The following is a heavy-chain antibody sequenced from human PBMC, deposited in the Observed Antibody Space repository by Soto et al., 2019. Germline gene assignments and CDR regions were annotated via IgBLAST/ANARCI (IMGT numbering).Heavy chain of an antibody. CDR1: GYTFTSYV. CDR3: ARDPLTIFGVVIITGPLDY. V-gene: IGHV1-18*01. CDR2: ISAYNGNT. Sequence: ASVKVSCKASGYTFTSYVISWVRQSPGQGLEWMGWISAYNGNTNYAQKLQGRVTMTTDTSTSTAYMELRSLRSDDTAVYYCARDPLTIFGVVIITGPLDYWGQGTLVTVSS. D-gene: IGHD3-3*01. J-gene: IGHJ4*02.